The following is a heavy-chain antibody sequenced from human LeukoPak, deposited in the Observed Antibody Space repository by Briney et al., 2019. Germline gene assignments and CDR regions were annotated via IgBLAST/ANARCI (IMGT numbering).Heavy chain of an antibody. CDR2: INPNSGGT. D-gene: IGHD6-13*01. CDR3: ARDGGQQLETDAFDI. Sequence: GASVKVSCKASGYTFTSYDINWVRQATGQGLEWMGWINPNSGGTNYAQKFQGRVTMTRDTSISTAYMELSRLRSDDTAVYYCARDGGQQLETDAFDIWGQGTMVTVSS. J-gene: IGHJ3*02. CDR1: GYTFTSYD. V-gene: IGHV1-2*02.